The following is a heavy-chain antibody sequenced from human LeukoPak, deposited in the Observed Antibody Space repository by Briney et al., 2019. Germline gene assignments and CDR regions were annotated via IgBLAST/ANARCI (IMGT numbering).Heavy chain of an antibody. CDR2: IYYSGST. D-gene: IGHD1-26*01. Sequence: SETLSLTCTVSGDSISSGSYCWSWIRQPPGKGLEWIGYIYYSGSTNYNPSLKSRVTISVDTSKNQFSLKLSSVTAADTAVYYCARGWVGSNFDYWGQGTLVTVSS. V-gene: IGHV4-61*01. J-gene: IGHJ4*02. CDR3: ARGWVGSNFDY. CDR1: GDSISSGSYC.